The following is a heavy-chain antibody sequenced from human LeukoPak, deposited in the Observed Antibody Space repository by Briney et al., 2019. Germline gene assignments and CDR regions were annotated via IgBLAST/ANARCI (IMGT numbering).Heavy chain of an antibody. CDR2: IDEDGSET. J-gene: IGHJ4*02. CDR1: GFTFSNYW. V-gene: IGHV3-7*01. Sequence: GGSLRLSCEVSGFTFSNYWMMWVRQAPGKGLEWVTSIDEDGSETNYVDSVTGRFTISRDNAKNTLYLQINSLRAEDTAVYYCARGGVVAAVDYWGQGTLVTVSS. D-gene: IGHD2-15*01. CDR3: ARGGVVAAVDY.